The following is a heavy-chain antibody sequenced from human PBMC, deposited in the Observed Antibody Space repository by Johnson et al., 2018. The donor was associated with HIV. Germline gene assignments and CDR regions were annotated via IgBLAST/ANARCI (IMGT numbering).Heavy chain of an antibody. CDR3: AKDRTSWGFDAFDL. J-gene: IGHJ3*01. V-gene: IGHV3-33*06. CDR1: GFTVSSNY. CDR2: VWYDGGNK. D-gene: IGHD3-16*01. Sequence: QVQLVESGGGLIQPGGSLRLSCAASGFTVSSNYISWVRQAPGKGLEWVALVWYDGGNKYYADSVKGLFTIFRDNSENTLYLQMNSLRAEDTAVYFCAKDRTSWGFDAFDLWGQGTMVTVSS.